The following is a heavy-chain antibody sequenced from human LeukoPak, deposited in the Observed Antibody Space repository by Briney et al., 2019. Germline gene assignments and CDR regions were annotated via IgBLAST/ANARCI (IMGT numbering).Heavy chain of an antibody. CDR3: ATYGDFFLGGMDV. V-gene: IGHV1-2*02. Sequence: ASVKVSGKTFGYTFPAYYVHWVRKAPGQGLDWMGWINPHTGVIKFAQRFQGRVTMTLATPISTAYMEGRSLRPDDTAGYYFATYGDFFLGGMDVWGQGTTVTVSS. CDR1: GYTFPAYY. J-gene: IGHJ6*02. D-gene: IGHD4-17*01. CDR2: INPHTGVI.